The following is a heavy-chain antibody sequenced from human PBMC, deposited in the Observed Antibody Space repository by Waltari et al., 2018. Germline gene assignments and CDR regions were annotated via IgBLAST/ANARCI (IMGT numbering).Heavy chain of an antibody. V-gene: IGHV4-39*01. CDR1: GGSIRSSSYY. CDR3: ARDDDGVI. CDR2: IYYSGST. J-gene: IGHJ3*02. Sequence: QLQLQESGPGLVKPSETLSLTCTVSGGSIRSSSYYWGWIRQPPGKGLEWIGSIYYSGSTYYSPSLKSQVTISVDTSKNQFSLKLSSVTDSDTAVYYCARDDDGVIWGQGTMVTVSS. D-gene: IGHD3-16*01.